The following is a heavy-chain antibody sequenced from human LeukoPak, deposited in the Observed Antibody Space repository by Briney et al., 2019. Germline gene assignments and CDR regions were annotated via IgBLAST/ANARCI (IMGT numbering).Heavy chain of an antibody. Sequence: GSSAKVSCKASGGTFSSYAISWVRQAPGQGLEWMGRIIPILGIANYAQKFQGRVTITADKSTSTAYMELSSLRSEDTAVYYCAREAWIQLYYYFDYWGQGTLVTVSS. D-gene: IGHD5-18*01. J-gene: IGHJ4*02. CDR3: AREAWIQLYYYFDY. CDR1: GGTFSSYA. CDR2: IIPILGIA. V-gene: IGHV1-69*04.